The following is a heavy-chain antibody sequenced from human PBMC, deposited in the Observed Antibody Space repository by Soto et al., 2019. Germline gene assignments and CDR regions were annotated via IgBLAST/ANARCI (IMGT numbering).Heavy chain of an antibody. J-gene: IGHJ4*02. D-gene: IGHD3-22*01. CDR3: ARAWGYDSTDYYYPY. Sequence: QVQLVQSGAEVRKPGSSVKVSCKASGGTFSRHAISWVRQAPGQGLEWMGGIIPIFGTANHAQKFQDRVTITADESTSTVYMELRRLRSEDTAIYYCARAWGYDSTDYYYPYWGQGTLVIVSS. CDR2: IIPIFGTA. V-gene: IGHV1-69*01. CDR1: GGTFSRHA.